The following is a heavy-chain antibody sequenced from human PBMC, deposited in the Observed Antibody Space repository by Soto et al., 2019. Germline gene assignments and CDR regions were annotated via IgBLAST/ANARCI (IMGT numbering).Heavy chain of an antibody. CDR3: ARSSVLRYFDWLVREFDY. V-gene: IGHV1-3*01. Sequence: QVQLVQSGAEVKKPGASMKVSCKASGYNFTSSAMHWVRKAPGHRLAWMGWIHAGNGNTKYSQKVQDRVTITRDTSATTAYMDMSSLRSEDTAVYPCARSSVLRYFDWLVREFDYWGQGTLVTVSS. D-gene: IGHD3-9*01. J-gene: IGHJ4*02. CDR2: IHAGNGNT. CDR1: GYNFTSSA.